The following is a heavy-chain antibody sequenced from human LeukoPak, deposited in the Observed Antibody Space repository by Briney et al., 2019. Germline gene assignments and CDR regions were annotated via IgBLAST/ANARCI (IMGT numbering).Heavy chain of an antibody. CDR2: IYASGTT. J-gene: IGHJ4*02. Sequence: SETLSLTCTVSGGSISSDSWNWIRQPAGKGLEWIGRIYASGTTNYNPSLKSRVTMSIDTSKSQFSLQPASVTAADTAVYYCARGTYFSDTYYFDYWGQGTLVTVSS. D-gene: IGHD3-22*01. CDR1: GGSISSDS. V-gene: IGHV4-4*07. CDR3: ARGTYFSDTYYFDY.